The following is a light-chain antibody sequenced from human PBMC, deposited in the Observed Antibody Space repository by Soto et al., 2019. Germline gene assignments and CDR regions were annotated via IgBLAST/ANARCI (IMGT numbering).Light chain of an antibody. CDR1: QSVNIN. V-gene: IGKV3D-15*01. Sequence: EIVLTQSPATLSVSPGERATLSCRASQSVNINLAWYQQKPGQAPRFLIFEASTRATGIPARFSGSGSVTEFTLTISSLQSEDSAIYYCQHDYNWPPLYTFGQGTKLEIK. J-gene: IGKJ2*01. CDR3: QHDYNWPPLYT. CDR2: EAS.